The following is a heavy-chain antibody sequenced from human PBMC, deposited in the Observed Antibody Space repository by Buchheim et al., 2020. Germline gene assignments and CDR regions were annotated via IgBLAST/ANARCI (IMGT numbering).Heavy chain of an antibody. J-gene: IGHJ4*02. D-gene: IGHD3-22*01. V-gene: IGHV3-48*03. CDR2: ISSSGSTI. CDR1: GFTFSSYE. Sequence: EVQLVESGGGLVQPGGSLRLSCAASGFTFSSYEMNWVRQAPGKGLEWVSYISSSGSTIYYADSVKGRFTISRDNAKNYMDLQMNSLRAEDTAVYYCAREYYYDSSGYYFDYWGQGTL. CDR3: AREYYYDSSGYYFDY.